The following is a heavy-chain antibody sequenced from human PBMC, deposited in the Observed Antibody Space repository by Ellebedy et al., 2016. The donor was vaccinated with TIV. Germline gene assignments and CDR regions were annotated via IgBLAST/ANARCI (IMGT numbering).Heavy chain of an antibody. D-gene: IGHD2-2*01. Sequence: PSETLSLTCSVSGDSMNSDYWSWLRQPPGKGLEWIAYMYHDGCTNYNASLRSRLTISLESSKRQFSLRLSSVTAADTAVYYCARRQRTFFDQWGQGILVTVSS. CDR2: MYHDGCT. CDR1: GDSMNSDY. J-gene: IGHJ4*02. CDR3: ARRQRTFFDQ. V-gene: IGHV4-59*08.